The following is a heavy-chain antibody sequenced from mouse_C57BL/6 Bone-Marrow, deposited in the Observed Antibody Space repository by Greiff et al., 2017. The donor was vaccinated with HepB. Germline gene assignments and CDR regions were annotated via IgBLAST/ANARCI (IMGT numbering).Heavy chain of an antibody. CDR3: ARRTTVVALEDYAMDY. J-gene: IGHJ4*01. D-gene: IGHD1-1*01. CDR1: GYSITSGYY. Sequence: EVQLVESGPGLVKPSQSLSLTCSVTGYSITSGYYWNWIRQFPGNKLEWMGYISYDGSNNYNPSLKNRISITRDTSKNQFFLKLNSVTTEDTATYYCARRTTVVALEDYAMDYWGQGTSVTVSS. V-gene: IGHV3-6*01. CDR2: ISYDGSN.